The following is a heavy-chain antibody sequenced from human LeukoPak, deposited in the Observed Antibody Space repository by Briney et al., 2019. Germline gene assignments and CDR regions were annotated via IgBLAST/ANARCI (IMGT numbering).Heavy chain of an antibody. CDR2: TYHSGGT. J-gene: IGHJ4*02. CDR3: ARDLRMGGPWRQFDY. V-gene: IGHV4-38-2*02. D-gene: IGHD3-16*01. Sequence: RPSETLSLTCTVSGYSIRSGYYWAWIRQPPGKGLGWIGSTYHSGGTDYNPSLKSRVSISVDTSKNQFSLQLNSLTAADTAVYYCARDLRMGGPWRQFDYWGQGTLVTVSS. CDR1: GYSIRSGYY.